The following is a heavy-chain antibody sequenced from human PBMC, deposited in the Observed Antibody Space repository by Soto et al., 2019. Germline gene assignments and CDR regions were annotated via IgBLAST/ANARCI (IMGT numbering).Heavy chain of an antibody. CDR2: IIPIFGTT. Sequence: QVQLVQSGAEVKRPGSSVKVSCTASGGTFSNHAINWVRQAPGQGLEWMGVIIPIFGTTDYAQEFQGRVSFTADESTTTAYMELSSLRSEDIDMYYCATDQTREGTYDGNSLDYWGQGTLLTVSS. J-gene: IGHJ4*02. V-gene: IGHV1-69*12. D-gene: IGHD5-12*01. CDR3: ATDQTREGTYDGNSLDY. CDR1: GGTFSNHA.